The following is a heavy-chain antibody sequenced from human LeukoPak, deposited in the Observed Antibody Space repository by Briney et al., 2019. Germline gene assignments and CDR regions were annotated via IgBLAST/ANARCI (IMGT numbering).Heavy chain of an antibody. V-gene: IGHV3-20*04. Sequence: GGSLRLSCAASGFTFDDYGMSWVRQAPGKGLEWVSGINWNGGSTGYADSVKGRFTISRDNAKNSLYLQMNSLRAEDTALYYCASFYYGSGSYAFDPWGQGTLVTVSS. CDR1: GFTFDDYG. CDR2: INWNGGST. D-gene: IGHD3-10*01. J-gene: IGHJ5*02. CDR3: ASFYYGSGSYAFDP.